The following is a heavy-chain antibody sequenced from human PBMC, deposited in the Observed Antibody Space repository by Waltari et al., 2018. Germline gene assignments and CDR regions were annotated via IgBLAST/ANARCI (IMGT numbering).Heavy chain of an antibody. J-gene: IGHJ6*02. CDR1: GCSISSYY. Sequence: QVQLQESGPGLVKPSETLSLTCTVSGCSISSYYWSWIRQPPGKGLEWIGYIYYSGSTNYNPSLKSRVTISVDTSKNQFSLKLSSVTAADTAVYYCARARSGWYPYYYYYGMDVWGQGTTVTVSS. CDR2: IYYSGST. V-gene: IGHV4-59*01. CDR3: ARARSGWYPYYYYYGMDV. D-gene: IGHD6-19*01.